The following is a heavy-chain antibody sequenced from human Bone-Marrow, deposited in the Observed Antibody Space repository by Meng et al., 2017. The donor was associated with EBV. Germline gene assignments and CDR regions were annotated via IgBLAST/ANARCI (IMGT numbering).Heavy chain of an antibody. CDR3: AKVRYSDYDSIDY. V-gene: IGHV3-23*01. D-gene: IGHD5-12*01. Sequence: VHLLEQGGVLVQPGGSMRLSCAVSGVTFSSYAMTWVRQAPGKGLEWVSTISGSGGTTWYADSVQGRFTISRDNSKNTLYVQMNRLRAEDTALYYCAKVRYSDYDSIDYWGQGTLVTVSS. CDR1: GVTFSSYA. CDR2: ISGSGGTT. J-gene: IGHJ4*02.